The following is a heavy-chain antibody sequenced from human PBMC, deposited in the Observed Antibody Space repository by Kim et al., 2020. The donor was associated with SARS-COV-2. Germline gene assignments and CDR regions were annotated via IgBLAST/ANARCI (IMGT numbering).Heavy chain of an antibody. J-gene: IGHJ4*02. D-gene: IGHD3-3*01. V-gene: IGHV3-30*07. CDR3: ARAGYDFWSGYFDY. Sequence: ATSAKRRFPISRDNAKNTLYLQMSSLRAEDTAVYYCARAGYDFWSGYFDYWGQGTLVTVSS.